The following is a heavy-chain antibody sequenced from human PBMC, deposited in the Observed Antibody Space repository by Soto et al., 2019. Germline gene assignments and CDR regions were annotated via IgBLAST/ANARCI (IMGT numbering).Heavy chain of an antibody. CDR1: GFTFSSYS. J-gene: IGHJ5*02. Sequence: GSLRLSCAASGFTFSSYSMNWVRQAPGKGLEWVSYISSSSSTIYYADSVKGRFTISRDNAKNSLYLQMNSLRDEETAVYYCARGLEDIVLMVYAIRLNWFDPWGQGTLVTVSS. CDR3: ARGLEDIVLMVYAIRLNWFDP. V-gene: IGHV3-48*02. CDR2: ISSSSSTI. D-gene: IGHD2-8*01.